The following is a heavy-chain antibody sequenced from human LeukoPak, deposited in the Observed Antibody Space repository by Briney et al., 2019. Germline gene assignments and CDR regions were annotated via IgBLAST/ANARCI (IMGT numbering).Heavy chain of an antibody. V-gene: IGHV4-59*08. CDR2: IYYSGST. J-gene: IGHJ4*02. D-gene: IGHD2-21*02. CDR1: GGSISSYY. CDR3: ARHLSSDYCGGDCYWDY. Sequence: SETLSLTCTVSGGSISSYYWSWIRQPPGKGLEWIGYIYYSGSTNYNPSLKSRVTISVDTSKNQFSLKLSSVTAADTAVYYCARHLSSDYCGGDCYWDYWGQGTLVTVSS.